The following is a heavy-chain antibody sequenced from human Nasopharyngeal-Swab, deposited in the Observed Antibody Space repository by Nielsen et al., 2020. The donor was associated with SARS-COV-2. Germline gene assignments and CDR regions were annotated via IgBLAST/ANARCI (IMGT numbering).Heavy chain of an antibody. V-gene: IGHV4-59*08. D-gene: IGHD6-19*01. CDR2: IYYSGST. Sequence: SETLSLTCTVSGGSISSYYWSWIRQPPGKGLEWIGYIYYSGSTNYNPSLKSRVTISVDTSKNQFSLKLSSVTAADTAVYYCARPPKVAVAENAFDIWGQGTMVTVSS. CDR1: GGSISSYY. CDR3: ARPPKVAVAENAFDI. J-gene: IGHJ3*02.